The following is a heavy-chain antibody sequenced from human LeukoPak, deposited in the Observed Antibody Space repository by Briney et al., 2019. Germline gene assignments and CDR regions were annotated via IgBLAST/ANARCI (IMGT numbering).Heavy chain of an antibody. J-gene: IGHJ4*02. CDR3: ARCIGIRYDYVWGSYRYDYFDY. V-gene: IGHV3-7*01. Sequence: GGSLRLSCAASGFTFSSYWMSWVRQAPGKGLEWVANIKQDGSEKYYVDSVKGRFTISRDNAKNSLYLQMNSLRAEDTAVYYCARCIGIRYDYVWGSYRYDYFDYWGQGTLVTVSS. CDR1: GFTFSSYW. CDR2: IKQDGSEK. D-gene: IGHD3-16*02.